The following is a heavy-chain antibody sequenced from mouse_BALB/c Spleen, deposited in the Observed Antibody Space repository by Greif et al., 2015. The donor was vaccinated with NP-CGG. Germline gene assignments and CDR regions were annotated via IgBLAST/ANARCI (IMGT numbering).Heavy chain of an antibody. V-gene: IGHV5-9*02. CDR2: ISSGGSYT. CDR3: ARHYGNYSWFAY. CDR1: GFAFSSYD. D-gene: IGHD2-1*01. Sequence: EVKLMESGGGLVKPGGSLKLSCAASGFAFSSYDMSWVRQTPEKRLEWVATISSGGSYTYYPDSVKGRFTISRDNARNTLYLQMSSLRSEDTALYYCARHYGNYSWFAYWGQGTLVTVSA. J-gene: IGHJ3*01.